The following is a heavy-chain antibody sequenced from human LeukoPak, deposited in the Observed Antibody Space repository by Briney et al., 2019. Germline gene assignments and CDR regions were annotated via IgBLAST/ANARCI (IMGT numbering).Heavy chain of an antibody. CDR1: GGSISNHF. J-gene: IGHJ6*03. Sequence: PSETLSLTCTVSGGSISNHFWSWIRQPPGKGLEWIGSIDNRGRTNYNPSLKSRVTISIETSKNQISLKLSSVTAADTAVYYCARVQDYDFWSGYQKTHYYMDVWGKGTTVTVSS. D-gene: IGHD3-3*01. CDR2: IDNRGRT. V-gene: IGHV4-59*11. CDR3: ARVQDYDFWSGYQKTHYYMDV.